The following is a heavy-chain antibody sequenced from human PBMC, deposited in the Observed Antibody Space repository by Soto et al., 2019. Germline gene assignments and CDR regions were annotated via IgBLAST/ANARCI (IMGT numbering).Heavy chain of an antibody. Sequence: QITLKESGPTLVKPTQTLTLTCTFSGFSLSTSGVGVGWIRQPPGKALEWLTFIYWDDDKRNSPFLKSRLTITKDTSKNQVVLTMTNMDPVDTATYYCAHLVVAWITYYFDSWGQGTLVTFSS. CDR1: GFSLSTSGVG. CDR2: IYWDDDK. D-gene: IGHD2-15*01. V-gene: IGHV2-5*02. CDR3: AHLVVAWITYYFDS. J-gene: IGHJ4*02.